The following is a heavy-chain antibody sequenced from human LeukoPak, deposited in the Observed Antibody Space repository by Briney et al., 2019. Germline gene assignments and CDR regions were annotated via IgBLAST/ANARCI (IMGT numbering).Heavy chain of an antibody. CDR3: ARVGSSSPYFDY. D-gene: IGHD6-13*01. V-gene: IGHV4-34*01. CDR2: IYYSGST. Sequence: PSETLSLTCAVYGGSLSGYYWSWNRQTPGKGLEWIGSIYYSGSTYYNPSLKSRVTISVDTSKNQFSLKLSSVTAADTAVYYCARVGSSSPYFDYWGQGTLVTVSS. CDR1: GGSLSGYY. J-gene: IGHJ4*02.